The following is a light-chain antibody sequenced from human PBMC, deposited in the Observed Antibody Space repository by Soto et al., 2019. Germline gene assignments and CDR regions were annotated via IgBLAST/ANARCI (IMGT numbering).Light chain of an antibody. CDR2: GAS. J-gene: IGKJ5*01. CDR1: HSVNSH. CDR3: QQYKNWHL. V-gene: IGKV3-15*01. Sequence: IMMTKSTASLSVSPLESVTLSCRTSHSVNSHVAWYQQKPGQAPRLLLYGASTRATGIPVRFSGSGFGTEFTLTISRLQSEDFAVYYCQQYKNWHLFGQRTRLEIK.